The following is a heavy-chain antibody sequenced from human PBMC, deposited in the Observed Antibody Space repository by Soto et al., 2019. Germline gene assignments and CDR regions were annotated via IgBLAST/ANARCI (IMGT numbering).Heavy chain of an antibody. D-gene: IGHD5-18*01. V-gene: IGHV4-59*01. Sequence: LSLTCTVSGGSISSYYWSWIRQPPGKGLEWIGYIYYSGSTNYNPSLKSRVTISVDTSKNQFSLKLSSVTAADTAVYYCARTLYSYGPRFDYWGQGTLVTVSS. J-gene: IGHJ4*02. CDR3: ARTLYSYGPRFDY. CDR1: GGSISSYY. CDR2: IYYSGST.